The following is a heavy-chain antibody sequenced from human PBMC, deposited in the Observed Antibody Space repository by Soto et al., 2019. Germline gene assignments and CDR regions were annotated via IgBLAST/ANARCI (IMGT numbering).Heavy chain of an antibody. CDR1: GDTVSSNSVA. D-gene: IGHD3-9*01. CDR2: TYYRSKWYN. CDR3: ARARTGSNDY. J-gene: IGHJ4*02. Sequence: SQTLSLTCAISGDTVSSNSVAWNWIRQSPSRGLEWLGRTYYRSKWYNDYAVSVESRITINPDTSKNQFSLHLNSVTPEDTAVYYCARARTGSNDYWGQGTLVTVSS. V-gene: IGHV6-1*01.